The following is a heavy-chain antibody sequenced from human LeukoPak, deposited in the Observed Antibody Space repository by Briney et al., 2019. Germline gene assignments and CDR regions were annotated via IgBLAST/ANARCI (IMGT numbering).Heavy chain of an antibody. V-gene: IGHV3-23*01. CDR2: ISGSGGST. CDR3: AKDLSVMVRGALSV. D-gene: IGHD3-10*01. Sequence: GGSLRLSCAASGFTFSSYAMSWVRQAPGKGLEWVSVISGSGGSTYYADSVKGRFTISRDNSKNTLYLQMNSLRAEDTAVYYCAKDLSVMVRGALSVWGQGTLVTVSS. CDR1: GFTFSSYA. J-gene: IGHJ4*02.